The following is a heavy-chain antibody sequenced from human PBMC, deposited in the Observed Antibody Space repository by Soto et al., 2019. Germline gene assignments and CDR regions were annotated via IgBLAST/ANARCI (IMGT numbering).Heavy chain of an antibody. V-gene: IGHV3-73*02. CDR2: SRSKANNYAT. D-gene: IGHD3-22*01. J-gene: IGHJ4*02. CDR3: ASLIYDSSNFYDNDY. CDR1: GFTFSGSS. Sequence: EVQLVESGGGLVQPGGSLRLSCAASGFTFSGSSMHWVRQASGKGLEWVARSRSKANNYATTYAASVKGRFTISRDESKNTTYLQMNSLKTEDTALYSCASLIYDSSNFYDNDYCCQGTLVTVSS.